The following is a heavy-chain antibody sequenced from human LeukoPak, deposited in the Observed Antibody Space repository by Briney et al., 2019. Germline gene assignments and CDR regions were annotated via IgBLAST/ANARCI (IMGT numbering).Heavy chain of an antibody. CDR1: GYTFTSYG. D-gene: IGHD6-19*01. CDR3: ARDAHFVTGIAVAGTSDH. CDR2: ISAYNGNT. J-gene: IGHJ4*02. Sequence: ASVKVSCKASGYTFTSYGISWVRQAPGQGLEWMGWISAYNGNTNYAQKLQGRVTMTTDTSTSTAYMELRSLRSDDTAVYYCARDAHFVTGIAVAGTSDHWGQGTLVTVSS. V-gene: IGHV1-18*01.